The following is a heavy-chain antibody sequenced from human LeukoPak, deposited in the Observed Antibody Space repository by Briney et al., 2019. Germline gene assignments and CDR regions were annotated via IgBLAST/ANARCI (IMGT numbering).Heavy chain of an antibody. CDR1: GGSISSSSYY. Sequence: PSETLSLTCTVSGGSISSSSYYWGWICQPPGKGLEWIGSIYYSGSTYYNPSLKSRVTISVDTSKNQFSLKLSSVTAADTAVYYCARLTFGGVIVRTKYYFDYWGQGTLVTVSS. V-gene: IGHV4-39*01. CDR3: ARLTFGGVIVRTKYYFDY. D-gene: IGHD3-16*02. CDR2: IYYSGST. J-gene: IGHJ4*02.